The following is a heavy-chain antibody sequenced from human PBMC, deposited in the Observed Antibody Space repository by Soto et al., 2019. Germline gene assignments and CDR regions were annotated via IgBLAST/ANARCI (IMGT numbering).Heavy chain of an antibody. V-gene: IGHV1-3*01. CDR3: ARGSYEDYYYGLDV. CDR1: GYTFTSYA. CDR2: INAGNGNT. J-gene: IGHJ6*02. D-gene: IGHD1-26*01. Sequence: ASVKVSCKASGYTFTSYAMHWVRQAPGQRLEWMGWINAGNGNTKYSQKFQGRVTITRDTSASTAYMELSSLRSEDTAAYYCARGSYEDYYYGLDVWGQGTTVTVPS.